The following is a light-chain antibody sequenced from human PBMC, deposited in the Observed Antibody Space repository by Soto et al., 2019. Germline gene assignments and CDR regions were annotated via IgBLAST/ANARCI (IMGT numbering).Light chain of an antibody. CDR1: TSDVGGYNH. Sequence: QSVLTQPPSVSGSPGQSVTISCTGTTSDVGGYNHVSWYQHHPGKVPKLIIYDVTKRPSGVPDRFSGSKSGNTASLTISGLQAEDEADYSCAAWDDSLNGLYVFGTGTKVTVL. V-gene: IGLV2-11*01. J-gene: IGLJ1*01. CDR2: DVT. CDR3: AAWDDSLNGLYV.